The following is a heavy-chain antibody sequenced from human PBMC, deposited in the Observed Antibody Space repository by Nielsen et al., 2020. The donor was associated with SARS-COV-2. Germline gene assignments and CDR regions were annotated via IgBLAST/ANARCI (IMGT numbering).Heavy chain of an antibody. Sequence: GGSRRLSCAASGFTFGDAIIQWVRQASGKGLEWVGRIRSKTNNYATSYAASVKGRLIISRDESKNMAYLQMNSLNTDDTAVYYCKPYYDMDVWGHGTTVTVSS. J-gene: IGHJ6*02. CDR2: IRSKTNNYAT. CDR3: KPYYDMDV. CDR1: GFTFGDAI. V-gene: IGHV3-73*01.